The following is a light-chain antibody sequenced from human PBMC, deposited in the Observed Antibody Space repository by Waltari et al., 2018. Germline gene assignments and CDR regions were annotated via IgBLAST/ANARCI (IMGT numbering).Light chain of an antibody. CDR1: QSVSSSY. J-gene: IGKJ1*01. CDR2: GAS. V-gene: IGKV3-20*01. Sequence: EIVLTQSPGTLSLSPGERATISCRASQSVSSSYLAWYQQKPGQAPRLLIYGASSRATGIPDRFSGSGSGTDFTLTISRLEPEDVAVYYWQQYGSSRTFGQGTKVEIK. CDR3: QQYGSSRT.